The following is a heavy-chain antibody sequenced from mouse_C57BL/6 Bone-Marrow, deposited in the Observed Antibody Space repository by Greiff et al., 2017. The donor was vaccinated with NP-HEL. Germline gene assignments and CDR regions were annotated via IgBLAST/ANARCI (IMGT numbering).Heavy chain of an antibody. J-gene: IGHJ3*01. V-gene: IGHV1-58*01. CDR2: IYIGNGYT. Sequence: VQLKESGAELVRPGSSVKMSCKTSGYTFTSYGINWVKQRPGQGLEWIGYIYIGNGYTEYNEKFKGKATLTSDTSSSTAYMQLSSLTSEDSAIYFCARSPLHYCGSSHVFAYWGQGTLVTVSA. CDR3: ARSPLHYCGSSHVFAY. D-gene: IGHD1-1*01. CDR1: GYTFTSYG.